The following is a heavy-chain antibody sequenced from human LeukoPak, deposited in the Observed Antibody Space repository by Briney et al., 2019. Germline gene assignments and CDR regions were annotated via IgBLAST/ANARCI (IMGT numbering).Heavy chain of an antibody. CDR2: IYYSGST. J-gene: IGHJ4*02. D-gene: IGHD1-26*01. CDR3: ARAPTLGHFDY. Sequence: PSETLSLTCTVSGGSISSYYWSWTRQPPGKGLEWIGYIYYSGSTNYNPSLKSRVTISVDTSKNQFSLKLSSVTAADTAVYYCARAPTLGHFDYWGQGTLVTVSS. V-gene: IGHV4-59*01. CDR1: GGSISSYY.